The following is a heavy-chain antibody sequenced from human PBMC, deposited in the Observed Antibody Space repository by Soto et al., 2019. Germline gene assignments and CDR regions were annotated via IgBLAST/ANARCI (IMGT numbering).Heavy chain of an antibody. Sequence: SETRSLTCAVYGGSFSGYFWTWVRQAPGKGLEWIGEINHSGRTNTNPSLKSRISTSVDTSKNQFSLRLSSVTAADTAFYYCARGPRCINTSCSNDFYHFGLDVWGQGTSV. V-gene: IGHV4-34*01. CDR3: ARGPRCINTSCSNDFYHFGLDV. CDR2: INHSGRT. J-gene: IGHJ6*02. CDR1: GGSFSGYF. D-gene: IGHD2-2*01.